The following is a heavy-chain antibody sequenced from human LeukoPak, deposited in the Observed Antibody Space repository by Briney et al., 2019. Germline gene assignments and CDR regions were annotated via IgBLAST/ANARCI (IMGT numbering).Heavy chain of an antibody. CDR2: IRSKANSYAT. D-gene: IGHD2-15*01. J-gene: IGHJ6*03. V-gene: IGHV3-73*01. Sequence: GGSLRLSCAASGFTFSGSAMHWVRQASGKELEWVGRIRSKANSYATAYAASVKGRFTISRDDSKNTAYLQMNSLKTEDTAVYYCGRGGSEEEDYYYYMDVWGKGTTVTVSS. CDR3: GRGGSEEEDYYYYMDV. CDR1: GFTFSGSA.